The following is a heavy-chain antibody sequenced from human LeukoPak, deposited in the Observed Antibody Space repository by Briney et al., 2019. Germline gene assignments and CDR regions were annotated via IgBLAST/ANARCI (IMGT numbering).Heavy chain of an antibody. J-gene: IGHJ4*02. CDR3: ATGGSIAASPFDY. CDR2: INSDGSST. CDR1: GFTFSSYW. D-gene: IGHD6-13*01. Sequence: GGSLRLSCAASGFTFSSYWMHWVRQAPGKGLVWVSRINSDGSSTSYADSVKGRFTISRDNAKNTLYLQMNSLGAEDTAVYYCATGGSIAASPFDYWGQGTLVTVSS. V-gene: IGHV3-74*01.